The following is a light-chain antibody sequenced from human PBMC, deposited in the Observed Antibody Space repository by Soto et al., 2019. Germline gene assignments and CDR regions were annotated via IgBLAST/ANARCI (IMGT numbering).Light chain of an antibody. Sequence: IPMLQSPSSQSASVGARVPITRRASQGIRNDLDWYQQKPGKAPKLLIFAASSLQSGVPSRFSGSRPGPDFTLTISSLQPEDFATYYCQQSYSSPPTFGQGTKVDIK. CDR3: QQSYSSPPT. CDR2: AAS. V-gene: IGKV1-39*01. J-gene: IGKJ1*01. CDR1: QGIRND.